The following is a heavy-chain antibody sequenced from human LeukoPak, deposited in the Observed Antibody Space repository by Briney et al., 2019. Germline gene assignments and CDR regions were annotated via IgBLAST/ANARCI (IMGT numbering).Heavy chain of an antibody. CDR3: ARVEAYYDSSGSITPGAFDI. Sequence: SETLSLTCTVSGGSISSGGYYWGWIRQPPGKGLEWIGSIYYSGSTYYNPSLKSRVTISVDTSKNQFSLKLSSVTAADMAVYYCARVEAYYDSSGSITPGAFDIWGQGTMVTVSS. J-gene: IGHJ3*02. V-gene: IGHV4-39*07. D-gene: IGHD3-22*01. CDR2: IYYSGST. CDR1: GGSISSGGYY.